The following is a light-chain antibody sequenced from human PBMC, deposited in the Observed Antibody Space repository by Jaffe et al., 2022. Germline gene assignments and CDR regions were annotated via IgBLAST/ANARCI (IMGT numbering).Light chain of an antibody. CDR3: QQYYSTPPALT. V-gene: IGKV4-1*01. CDR2: WAS. Sequence: DIVMTQSPDSLAVSLGERATINCRSSQSVLYSSNDQNSLAWYQQKPGQPPKLLIYWASTRESGVPDRFSGSGSGTDFTLTISSLQAEDVAVYYCQQYYSTPPALTFGGGTKVEIK. J-gene: IGKJ4*01. CDR1: QSVLYSSNDQNS.